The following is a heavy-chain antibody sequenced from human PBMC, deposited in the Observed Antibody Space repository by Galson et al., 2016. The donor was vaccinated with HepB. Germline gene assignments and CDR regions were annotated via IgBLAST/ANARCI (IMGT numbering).Heavy chain of an antibody. D-gene: IGHD3-10*01. CDR3: ARHPPRWYEELLVYGLDV. V-gene: IGHV1-46*01. J-gene: IGHJ6*02. Sequence: SVKVSCKASEYTFISYHMHWVRQARGQGLEWMGIINPSGGSTSYAQKFQGRVTMTRDTSTSTVYMELSSLRSEDTAVYYCARHPPRWYEELLVYGLDVWGQGTTVTVSS. CDR2: INPSGGST. CDR1: EYTFISYH.